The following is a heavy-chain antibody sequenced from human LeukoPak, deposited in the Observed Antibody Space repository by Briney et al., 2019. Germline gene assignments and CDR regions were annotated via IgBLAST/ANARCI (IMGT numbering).Heavy chain of an antibody. CDR3: AKDVRYCSGGSCY. CDR2: ISGSGGST. Sequence: GGSMRLSCAASGFTFSSYAMSWVRQAPGKGLEWVSAISGSGGSTYYADSVKGRFTISRDNSKNTLYLQMNSLRAEDTAVYYCAKDVRYCSGGSCYWGQGTLVTVSS. CDR1: GFTFSSYA. D-gene: IGHD2-15*01. J-gene: IGHJ4*02. V-gene: IGHV3-23*01.